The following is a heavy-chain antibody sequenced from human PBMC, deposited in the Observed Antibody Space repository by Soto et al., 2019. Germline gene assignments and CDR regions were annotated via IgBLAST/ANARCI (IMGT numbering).Heavy chain of an antibody. CDR1: GDSVSSGGYY. V-gene: IGHV4-61*08. CDR3: GKYQNYYDSSGFPVGWFDP. CDR2: IYDSETT. J-gene: IGHJ5*02. D-gene: IGHD3-22*01. Sequence: SETLSLTCTVSGDSVSSGGYYWNWIRQHPGRGLKWLGYIYDSETTNYNPSLESRVSISVDTSKNQFSLRLTSVTAADTAVYYCGKYQNYYDSSGFPVGWFDPWGQGTLVTVSS.